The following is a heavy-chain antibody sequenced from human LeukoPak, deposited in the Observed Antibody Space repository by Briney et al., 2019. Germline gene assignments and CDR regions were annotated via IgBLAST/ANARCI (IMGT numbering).Heavy chain of an antibody. CDR2: IYYSGST. CDR3: ARPRKHDYYDMDV. V-gene: IGHV4-59*12. CDR1: GGSISSYY. Sequence: SETLSLTCTVSGGSISSYYWSWIQQPPGKGLEWIGYIYYSGSTNYNPSLKSRVTISVDTSKNHFSLNLSSVTAADTAVYYCARPRKHDYYDMDVWGKGTTVTVSS. J-gene: IGHJ6*03.